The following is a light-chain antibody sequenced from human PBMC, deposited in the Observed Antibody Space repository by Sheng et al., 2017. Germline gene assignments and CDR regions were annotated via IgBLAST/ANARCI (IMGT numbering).Light chain of an antibody. V-gene: IGKV1-39*01. CDR1: QRISNS. CDR3: QQAYSTPS. J-gene: IGKJ4*01. CDR2: EAS. Sequence: IQMTQSPSSLSASVGDRVTITCRASQRISNSLNWYQQKPGKAPKFLIYEASSLQTGVSSRYSGSGSGTDFTLTITSLQPEDFATYYCQQAYSTPSFGGGTKVEMK.